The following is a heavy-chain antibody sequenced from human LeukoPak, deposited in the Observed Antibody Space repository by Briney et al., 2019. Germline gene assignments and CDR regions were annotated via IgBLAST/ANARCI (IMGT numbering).Heavy chain of an antibody. Sequence: GGSLRLSCAASGFTFTSFALSWVRQAPGAGLEWVSAIRGTDTNTYYADSVRGRFTISRDNSNNTLFLQMNGLRAEDTAVYYCAKAGFYYGSGNMSPLGIGYFTMDVWGQGTTVTVSS. CDR2: IRGTDTNT. V-gene: IGHV3-23*01. D-gene: IGHD3-10*01. CDR1: GFTFTSFA. J-gene: IGHJ6*02. CDR3: AKAGFYYGSGNMSPLGIGYFTMDV.